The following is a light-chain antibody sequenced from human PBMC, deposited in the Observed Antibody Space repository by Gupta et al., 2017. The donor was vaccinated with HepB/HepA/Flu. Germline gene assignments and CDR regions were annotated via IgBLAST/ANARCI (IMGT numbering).Light chain of an antibody. V-gene: IGKV3-20*01. Sequence: EIVLTQSPGTLSLSPGERATLSCRASQSISGSYLAWYQQKPGQAPRLLIYGASSRASGIPDRFSGSGSGTDFTLTISRLEPEDFAVYFCQQDGSPPRTFGQGTKVEIK. CDR2: GAS. J-gene: IGKJ1*01. CDR3: QQDGSPPRT. CDR1: QSISGSY.